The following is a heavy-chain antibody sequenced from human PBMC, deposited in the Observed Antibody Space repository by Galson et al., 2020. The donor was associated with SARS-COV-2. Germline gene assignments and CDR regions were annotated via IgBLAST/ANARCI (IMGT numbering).Heavy chain of an antibody. CDR2: THYRSKWYN. J-gene: IGHJ6*02. CDR3: ARALLTGVNILYYHGMDV. CDR1: GDSVSRNSAA. Sequence: SQTLSLTCAISGDSVSRNSAAWNSIRQSPSRGLEWLGRTHYRSKWYNDYAVSVKSRITINPDTSKNQFSLQLNSVTPEDTGVYYCARALLTGVNILYYHGMDVWGQGTTVTVSS. D-gene: IGHD1-20*01. V-gene: IGHV6-1*01.